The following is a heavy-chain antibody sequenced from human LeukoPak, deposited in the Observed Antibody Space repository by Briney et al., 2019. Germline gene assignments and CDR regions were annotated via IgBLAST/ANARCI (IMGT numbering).Heavy chain of an antibody. CDR3: ARGHTILDP. CDR2: IKGDGSEK. J-gene: IGHJ5*02. Sequence: GGSLRLSCAASGLTLSDHWMSWVRQAPGKGLEGVSNIKGDGSEKYYVDSVKGRFTISRDNAKNILYLQMNSLRVEDTAVYYCARGHTILDPRGQGTLVTVSS. CDR1: GLTLSDHW. V-gene: IGHV3-7*01.